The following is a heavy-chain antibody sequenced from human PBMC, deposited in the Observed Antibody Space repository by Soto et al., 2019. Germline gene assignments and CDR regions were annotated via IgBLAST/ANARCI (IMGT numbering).Heavy chain of an antibody. CDR3: ARGGCYPLDY. D-gene: IGHD1-26*01. V-gene: IGHV6-1*01. Sequence: QVQLQQSGPGLVKPSQTLSLTCAISGDSVSSNRAAWNWIRQSPSRGREWPGRTYHRSRGYSYYAVSVKNRITLNPDTSGTQFSLPLTSVTPENTALHYYARGGCYPLDYWGRRTLFTVSS. J-gene: IGHJ4*02. CDR2: TYHRSRGYS. CDR1: GDSVSSNRAA.